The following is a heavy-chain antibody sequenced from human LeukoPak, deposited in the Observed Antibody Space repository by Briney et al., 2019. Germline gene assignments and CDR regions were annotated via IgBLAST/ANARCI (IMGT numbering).Heavy chain of an antibody. CDR3: AKDGGQKQEYYDFWSGYPNWFDP. V-gene: IGHV3-30-3*01. CDR1: GFTFSSYA. D-gene: IGHD3-3*01. CDR2: ISYDRSNK. Sequence: AGRSLRLSCAASGFTFSSYAMHWVRQAPGKGLEWVAVISYDRSNKYYADSVKGRFTISRDNSKNTLYLQMNSLRAEDTAVYYCAKDGGQKQEYYDFWSGYPNWFDPWGQGTLVTVSS. J-gene: IGHJ5*02.